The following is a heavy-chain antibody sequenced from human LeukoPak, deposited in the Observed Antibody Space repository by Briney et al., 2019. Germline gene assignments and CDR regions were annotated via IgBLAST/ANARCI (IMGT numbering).Heavy chain of an antibody. CDR1: GGSISSSSYY. Sequence: PSETLSLTCTVSGGSISSSSYYWGWIRQPPGKGLEWIGSIYYSGSTYYNPSLKSRVTISVDTSKNQFSLKLSSVTAADTAVYYCASQYYYDSSGYYGMGSFFDYWGQGTLVTVSS. CDR2: IYYSGST. CDR3: ASQYYYDSSGYYGMGSFFDY. V-gene: IGHV4-39*01. D-gene: IGHD3-22*01. J-gene: IGHJ4*02.